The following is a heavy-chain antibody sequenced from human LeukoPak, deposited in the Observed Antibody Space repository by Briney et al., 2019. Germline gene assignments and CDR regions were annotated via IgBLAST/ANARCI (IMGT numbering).Heavy chain of an antibody. Sequence: SETLSLTCTVSGGSISSSSYYWGWIRQPPGKGLEWIGSIYYSGSTYYNPSLKSRVTISVDTSKNQFSLKLSSVTAADTAVYYCARHVAQYCSSTSCYHFDYWGQGTLVTVSS. V-gene: IGHV4-39*01. CDR1: GGSISSSSYY. CDR2: IYYSGST. J-gene: IGHJ4*02. CDR3: ARHVAQYCSSTSCYHFDY. D-gene: IGHD2-2*01.